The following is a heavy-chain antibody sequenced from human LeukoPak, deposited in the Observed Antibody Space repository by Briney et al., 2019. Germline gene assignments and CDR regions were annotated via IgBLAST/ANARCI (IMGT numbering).Heavy chain of an antibody. CDR3: ATDGMVRGPDAWFDS. CDR2: IYTRGST. CDR1: GGSISSGRYY. J-gene: IGHJ5*01. V-gene: IGHV4-61*02. Sequence: PSETLSLTCNVSGGSISSGRYYWRWIRQPAGKGLEWIGRIYTRGSTNYHPSLKSRVTMSVDTSKNQFSLKLSSVTAADTAVYYCATDGMVRGPDAWFDSWGQGTLVTVSS. D-gene: IGHD3-10*01.